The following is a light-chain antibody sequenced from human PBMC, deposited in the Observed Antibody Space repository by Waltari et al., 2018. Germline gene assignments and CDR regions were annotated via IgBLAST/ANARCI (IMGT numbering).Light chain of an antibody. Sequence: SYVVTQPPSVSVAPGQTARITCGGNNIGTKSVHWYQQKPGQAPVLVVYDDIDRPSGISERFSGSKSGNTATLTISRVEAGDEADYYCQVWDSNSDHLVMFGGGTKLTVL. CDR2: DDI. J-gene: IGLJ3*02. CDR1: NIGTKS. CDR3: QVWDSNSDHLVM. V-gene: IGLV3-21*02.